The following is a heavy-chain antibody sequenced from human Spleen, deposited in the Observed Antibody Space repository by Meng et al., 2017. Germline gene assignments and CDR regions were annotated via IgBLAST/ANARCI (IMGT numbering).Heavy chain of an antibody. CDR2: ISYDGSNK. J-gene: IGHJ4*02. Sequence: GESLKISCAASGFTFSSYAMHWVRQAPGKGLEWVAVISYDGSNKYYADSVKGRFTISRDNSKNTLYLKMNSLRAEDTAVYYCARDKDQWLLKYYFDYWGQGTLVTVSS. V-gene: IGHV3-30*04. CDR3: ARDKDQWLLKYYFDY. D-gene: IGHD6-19*01. CDR1: GFTFSSYA.